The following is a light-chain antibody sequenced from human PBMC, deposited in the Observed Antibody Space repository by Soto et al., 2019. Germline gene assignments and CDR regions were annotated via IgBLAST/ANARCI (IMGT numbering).Light chain of an antibody. CDR3: MEGKRWPYS. J-gene: IGKJ2*01. V-gene: IGKV2-30*02. CDR2: EVS. Sequence: DVVMTQSPLSLPVTLGQPASVSCRSSQSLVHSGGDTYLDWLQLRPGQSPRRLIYEVSKRDSGVPNRFSGSGSGTEFKLKISRVEAEDVGIYFCMEGKRWPYSFGQGTKLEIK. CDR1: QSLVHSGGDTY.